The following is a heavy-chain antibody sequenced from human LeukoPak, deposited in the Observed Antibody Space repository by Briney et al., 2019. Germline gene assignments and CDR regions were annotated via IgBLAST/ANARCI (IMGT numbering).Heavy chain of an antibody. Sequence: PSETLSLTCTVSGGSISSYYWSWIRQPPGKGLEWIGSIYYSGSTYYNPSLKSRVTISVDTSKNQFSLKLCSVTAADTAVYYCARGLVTTYAFDIWGQGTMVTVSS. D-gene: IGHD4-17*01. CDR2: IYYSGST. V-gene: IGHV4-59*12. J-gene: IGHJ3*02. CDR3: ARGLVTTYAFDI. CDR1: GGSISSYY.